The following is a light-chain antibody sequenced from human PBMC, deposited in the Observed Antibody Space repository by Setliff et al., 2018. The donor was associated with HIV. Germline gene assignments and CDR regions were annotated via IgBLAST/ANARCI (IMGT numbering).Light chain of an antibody. CDR3: SSYTSSSTLV. V-gene: IGLV2-14*01. CDR1: SSDVGAYTY. Sequence: QSALTQPASVSGSPGQSITISCSGTSSDVGAYTYVSWYQHHPGKAPKLLIYEVSNRPSGVSNRFSGSKSGNTASLTISGLQAEDEADYYGSSYTSSSTLVFGTGTKVTVL. CDR2: EVS. J-gene: IGLJ1*01.